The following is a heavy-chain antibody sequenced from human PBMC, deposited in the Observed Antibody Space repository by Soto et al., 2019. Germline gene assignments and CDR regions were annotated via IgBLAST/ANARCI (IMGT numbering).Heavy chain of an antibody. J-gene: IGHJ4*02. CDR1: GYSFTSYW. V-gene: IGHV5-51*01. CDR3: ARLRHRWLQWDLNYFAY. D-gene: IGHD5-12*01. Sequence: HGESLKISCKGSGYSFTSYWIGWVRQMPGKGMEWMGIIYPGDSDNRYSKSFKGQVTISDDKSISTAYLQWSSLKASDTAMYYCARLRHRWLQWDLNYFAYWGQATMVTFAS. CDR2: IYPGDSDN.